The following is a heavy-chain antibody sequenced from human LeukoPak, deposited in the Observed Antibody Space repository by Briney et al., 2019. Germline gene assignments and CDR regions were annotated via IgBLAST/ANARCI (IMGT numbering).Heavy chain of an antibody. CDR1: GGSISSGSYY. V-gene: IGHV4-61*09. CDR2: IYTSGGT. CDR3: ARHLRTSTYDH. D-gene: IGHD3-22*01. J-gene: IGHJ4*02. Sequence: SQTLSLTCTVSGGSISSGSYYWSWIRQPAGKGLEWIGHIYTSGGTNYNPSLKSRVTISVDTSKNQFSLKLSSVSAADTSLYYCARHLRTSTYDHWGQGTLVTVSS.